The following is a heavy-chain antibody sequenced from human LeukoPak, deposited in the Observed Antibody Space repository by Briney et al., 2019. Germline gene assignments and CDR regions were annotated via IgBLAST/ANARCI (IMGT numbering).Heavy chain of an antibody. CDR1: GYTFASYD. V-gene: IGHV1-8*01. CDR3: ARVHCSGGSCYFSYYFDL. J-gene: IGHJ2*01. D-gene: IGHD2-15*01. Sequence: ASVKVSCKASGYTFASYDINWVRQATGQGLEWMGWMNPNSGNTGYAQKFQGRVTMTRNTSISTAYMELSSLRSEDTAVYYCARVHCSGGSCYFSYYFDLWGRGTLVTVSS. CDR2: MNPNSGNT.